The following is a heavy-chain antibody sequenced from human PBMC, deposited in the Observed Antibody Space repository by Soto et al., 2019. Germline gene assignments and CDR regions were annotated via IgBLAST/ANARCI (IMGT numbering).Heavy chain of an antibody. V-gene: IGHV3-30*18. CDR1: GFTFSSYG. CDR2: ISDDGSDK. Sequence: QVQLVESGGGVVQPGRSLRLSCAASGFTFSSYGMYWVRQAPGKGLEWVAVISDDGSDKYYAESVKGRFTISRDNSKSTPFLQMNSLRVEDTAVYYCAKDQTHAFDIWGQGTMVTVSS. CDR3: AKDQTHAFDI. J-gene: IGHJ3*02.